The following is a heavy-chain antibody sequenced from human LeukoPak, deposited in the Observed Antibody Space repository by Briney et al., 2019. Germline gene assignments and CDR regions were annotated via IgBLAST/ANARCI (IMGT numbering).Heavy chain of an antibody. V-gene: IGHV1-18*01. D-gene: IGHD2-21*02. Sequence: ASVKVSCKASGYTFTSYGISWVRQAPGQGLEWMGWISAYNGNTNYAQKLQGRVTMTTDTSTSTAYMELRSPRSDDTAVYYCAREMIVVVTATYYFDYWGQGTLVTVSS. J-gene: IGHJ4*02. CDR3: AREMIVVVTATYYFDY. CDR1: GYTFTSYG. CDR2: ISAYNGNT.